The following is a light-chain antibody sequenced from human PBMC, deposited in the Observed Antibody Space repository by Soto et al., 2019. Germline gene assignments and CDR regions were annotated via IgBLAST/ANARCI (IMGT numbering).Light chain of an antibody. CDR2: AAS. V-gene: IGKV1D-12*01. Sequence: DIQMTQSPSSVSASVGDRVTITCRASQDISRWLAWYQQKPGKAPKLLIYAASSLQSGVPPRFSGSGSGTDFTLTISSLQPEDFASYYCQQANTFPRTFGQGTKVDIK. CDR1: QDISRW. CDR3: QQANTFPRT. J-gene: IGKJ1*01.